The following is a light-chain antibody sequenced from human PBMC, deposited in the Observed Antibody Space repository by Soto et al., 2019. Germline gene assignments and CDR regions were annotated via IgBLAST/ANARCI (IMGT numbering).Light chain of an antibody. Sequence: TMLTQSPATLSLSPGERATLSCSASQSIINYVAWYQQKPGQAPRLLIYDASDRATGIPGRFSGSGSGTDFTLTISSLEPEDFAVYYCQQHSNWPPITFGQGTRLEIK. J-gene: IGKJ5*01. CDR1: QSIINY. V-gene: IGKV3-11*01. CDR3: QQHSNWPPIT. CDR2: DAS.